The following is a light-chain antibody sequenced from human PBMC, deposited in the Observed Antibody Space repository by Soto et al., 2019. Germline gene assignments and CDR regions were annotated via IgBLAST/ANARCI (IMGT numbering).Light chain of an antibody. J-gene: IGKJ4*01. CDR3: QQRSNWPT. V-gene: IGKV3-11*01. CDR2: DAS. CDR1: QSISRY. Sequence: EIVLTQSPATLSLSPGERATLSCRASQSISRYLAWYQQKPGQAPRLLIYDASHRATGIPARFSGSGSGTDFTLTISSLEPEDFTVDYCQQRSNWPTFGGGTKVEIK.